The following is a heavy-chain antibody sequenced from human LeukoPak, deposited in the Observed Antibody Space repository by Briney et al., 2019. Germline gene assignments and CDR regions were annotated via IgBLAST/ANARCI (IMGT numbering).Heavy chain of an antibody. J-gene: IGHJ4*02. V-gene: IGHV3-74*01. CDR2: INSDGSIT. D-gene: IGHD3-10*01. CDR3: ARDLGGSGSY. CDR1: GFTFTTYW. Sequence: GGSLRLSCAASGFTFTTYWMHWVRQAPGKGLVWVSHINSDGSITSYADSVKGRFTISRDNAKNTLYLQMNSLRAEDTAVYYCARDLGGSGSYWGQGTLVTVSS.